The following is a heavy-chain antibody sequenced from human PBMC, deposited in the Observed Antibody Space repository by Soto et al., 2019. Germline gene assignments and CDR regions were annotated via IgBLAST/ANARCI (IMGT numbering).Heavy chain of an antibody. Sequence: ASVKVSCKASGYTFTSYAMHWVRQAPGQRLEWMGWINAGNGNTKYSQKFQGRVTITRNTSASTAYMELSSLRSEDTAVYYCARRLGYSCFWYFWFRRYYMDFWGQGSTVTVSS. CDR1: GYTFTSYA. CDR3: ARRLGYSCFWYFWFRRYYMDF. V-gene: IGHV1-3*01. CDR2: INAGNGNT. D-gene: IGHD6-13*01. J-gene: IGHJ6*03.